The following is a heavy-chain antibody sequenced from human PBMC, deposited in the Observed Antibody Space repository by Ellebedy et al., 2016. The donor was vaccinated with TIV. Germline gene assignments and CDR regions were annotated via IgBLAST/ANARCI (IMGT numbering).Heavy chain of an antibody. V-gene: IGHV3-23*01. J-gene: IGHJ3*01. CDR1: GFTFSSYV. CDR2: ISGSGGST. Sequence: GESLKISCAASGFTFSSYVMSWVRQAPGKGLEWVSAISGSGGSTYYADSVKGRFSISRDNSKNTLYLQMNSLRAEDTAVYYCVKARQSPTDAFDFWGQGTMVSVSS. CDR3: VKARQSPTDAFDF. D-gene: IGHD4-11*01.